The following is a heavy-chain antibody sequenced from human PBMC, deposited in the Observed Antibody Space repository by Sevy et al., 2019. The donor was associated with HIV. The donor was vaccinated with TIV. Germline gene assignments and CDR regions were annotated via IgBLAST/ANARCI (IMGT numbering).Heavy chain of an antibody. V-gene: IGHV3-23*01. D-gene: IGHD6-19*01. CDR3: AKGGQWLRGADYYYYMDV. J-gene: IGHJ6*03. CDR1: EFTFSSYA. Sequence: GGSLRLSCAASEFTFSSYAMSWVRQAPGKGLEWVSAISGSGGSTYYADSVKGRFTISRDNSKNTLYLQMNSLRAEDTAVYYCAKGGQWLRGADYYYYMDVWGKGTTVTVSS. CDR2: ISGSGGST.